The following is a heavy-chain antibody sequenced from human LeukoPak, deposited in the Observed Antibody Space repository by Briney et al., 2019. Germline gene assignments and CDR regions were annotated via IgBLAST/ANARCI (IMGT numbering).Heavy chain of an antibody. CDR1: GASISSSSYY. J-gene: IGHJ4*02. CDR2: IYYSGST. V-gene: IGHV4-39*01. CDR3: ARRPRGLEWFFDY. D-gene: IGHD3-3*01. Sequence: SETLSLTCTVSGASISSSSYYWGWIRQPPGKGLEWIGNIYYSGSTYYNPSLRSRVTISVDTSKNQVSLNLSSVTAADTAVYCCARRPRGLEWFFDYWGQGTLVTVSS.